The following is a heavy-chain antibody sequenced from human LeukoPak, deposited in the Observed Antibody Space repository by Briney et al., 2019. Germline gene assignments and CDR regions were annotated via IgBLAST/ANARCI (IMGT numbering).Heavy chain of an antibody. CDR3: AREKAYGDYGSEDY. CDR2: INHSGST. V-gene: IGHV4-34*01. Sequence: SETLSLACAVYGGSFSGYYWSWIRQPPGKGLEWIGEINHSGSTNYNPSLKSRVTISVDTSKNQFFLKLSSVTAADTAVYYCAREKAYGDYGSEDYWGQGTLVTVSS. CDR1: GGSFSGYY. J-gene: IGHJ4*02. D-gene: IGHD4-17*01.